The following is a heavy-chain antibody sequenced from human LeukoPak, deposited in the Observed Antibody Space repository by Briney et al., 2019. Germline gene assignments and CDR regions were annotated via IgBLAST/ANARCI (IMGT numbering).Heavy chain of an antibody. Sequence: GSLRLSCAASGFTFSSYGMHWVRQAPGKGLEWVAVISYDGSNKYYADSVKGRFTISRDNSKNTLYLQMNSLRAEDTAVYYCAFILTDFDYWGQGTLVTVSS. J-gene: IGHJ4*02. CDR3: AFILTDFDY. CDR2: ISYDGSNK. D-gene: IGHD2-8*02. V-gene: IGHV3-30*03. CDR1: GFTFSSYG.